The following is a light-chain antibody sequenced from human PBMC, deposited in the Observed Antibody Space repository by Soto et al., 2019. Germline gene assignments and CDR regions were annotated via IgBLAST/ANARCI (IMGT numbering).Light chain of an antibody. J-gene: IGKJ1*01. CDR2: GAS. CDR1: QSVTTN. V-gene: IGKV3-15*01. Sequence: EIVMTQCPVTLSVSPGGRATLSCRASQSVTTNLAWYQQKRGQAPRLLIYGASTRATDIPARFSGSGSGTEFTLTISSLQSEDCAVYYCQQYNNWPRTFGQGTKVDIK. CDR3: QQYNNWPRT.